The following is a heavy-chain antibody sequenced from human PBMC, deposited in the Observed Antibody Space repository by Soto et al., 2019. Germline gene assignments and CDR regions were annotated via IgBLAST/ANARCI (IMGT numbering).Heavy chain of an antibody. CDR3: ARPYEGGYSSNHHYYYALDV. CDR1: GGTFSRYS. J-gene: IGHJ6*02. Sequence: SVKVSCKISGGTFSRYSISWVRQAPGQGLEWMGGIVPIFGTRNYAQKFQDRVTITTDESATTAHMELSNLRSEDTAVYYCARPYEGGYSSNHHYYYALDVWGQGTAVTVS. CDR2: IVPIFGTR. V-gene: IGHV1-69*05. D-gene: IGHD3-22*01.